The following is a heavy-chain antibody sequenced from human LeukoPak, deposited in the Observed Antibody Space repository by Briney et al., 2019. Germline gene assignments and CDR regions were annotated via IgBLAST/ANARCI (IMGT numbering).Heavy chain of an antibody. J-gene: IGHJ3*02. CDR3: ASTNENYDLDAFDI. Sequence: SVKVSCKASGGTFSSYAISWVRQAPGQGLEWMGGIIPIFGTANYAQKFQGRVTITADKSTSTAYMELSSLRSEDTAVYYCASTNENYDLDAFDIWGQGTMVTVSS. D-gene: IGHD3-22*01. CDR1: GGTFSSYA. CDR2: IIPIFGTA. V-gene: IGHV1-69*06.